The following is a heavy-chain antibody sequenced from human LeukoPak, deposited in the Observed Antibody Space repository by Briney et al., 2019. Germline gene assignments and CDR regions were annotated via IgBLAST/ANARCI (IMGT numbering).Heavy chain of an antibody. CDR3: ARGGGYYYGSGSYSPRAYNWFDP. V-gene: IGHV1-18*01. Sequence: GASVKVSCKASGYTFTSYGISWVRQAPGQGLEWMGWISVYNGNTKYAQKLQGRVTMTTDTSTSTAYMELRSLRSDDTAVYYCARGGGYYYGSGSYSPRAYNWFDPWGQGTLVTVSS. J-gene: IGHJ5*02. CDR2: ISVYNGNT. D-gene: IGHD3-10*01. CDR1: GYTFTSYG.